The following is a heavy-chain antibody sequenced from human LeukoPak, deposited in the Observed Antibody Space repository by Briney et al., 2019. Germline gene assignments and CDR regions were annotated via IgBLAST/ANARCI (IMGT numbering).Heavy chain of an antibody. J-gene: IGHJ3*02. D-gene: IGHD3-22*01. Sequence: PGGSLRLSCAASRFTFRYYAMSWVRQAPGKGLEWVSFISGSGDSTYYADSVKGRFTISRDNSKNTLYLQMRSLRAEDMAIYFCAKDGHHDSSGRGGGFDMWGQGTMVTVSS. CDR2: ISGSGDST. CDR3: AKDGHHDSSGRGGGFDM. V-gene: IGHV3-23*01. CDR1: RFTFRYYA.